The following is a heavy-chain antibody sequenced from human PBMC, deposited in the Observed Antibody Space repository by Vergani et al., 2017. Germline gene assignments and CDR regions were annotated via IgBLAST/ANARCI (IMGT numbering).Heavy chain of an antibody. CDR3: AREGVPRCCIVGAPDF. J-gene: IGHJ4*02. CDR1: GFSLSNTW. V-gene: IGHV3-7*01. Sequence: QVVESGGALVKRGESLRLSCVGSGFSLSNTWMHWVRQAPGKGLEWVANIKEDGTEKYYLDSVKGRFTISRDIAENSIYLEMNSLRVEDTAVYYCAREGVPRCCIVGAPDFWGQGTQVTVSS. CDR2: IKEDGTEK. D-gene: IGHD1-26*01.